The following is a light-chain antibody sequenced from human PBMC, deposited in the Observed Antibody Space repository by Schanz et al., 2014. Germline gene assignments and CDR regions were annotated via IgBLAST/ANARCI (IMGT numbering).Light chain of an antibody. Sequence: DIVMTQSPDSLAVSLGERTTINCKSSQSVLYDTNNKNYLAWYQQKPGQPPKLLIYWASTRESGVPDRFSGSGSGTDFTLTISSLQAGDVAVYYCQQYDNWPRTFGGGTKVEIK. CDR3: QQYDNWPRT. V-gene: IGKV4-1*01. J-gene: IGKJ4*01. CDR1: QSVLYDTNNKNY. CDR2: WAS.